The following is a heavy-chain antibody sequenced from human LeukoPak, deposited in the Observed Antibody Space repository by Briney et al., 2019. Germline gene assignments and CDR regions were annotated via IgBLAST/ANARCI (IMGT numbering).Heavy chain of an antibody. CDR1: GFTFNNFA. D-gene: IGHD3-3*01. Sequence: GGSLRLSCTPSGFTFNNFAMSWVREARGDGLEWFSSNCDNSDNTYYADSLKVRFTISRDNSKNTLYLQMSSLRADDTPVFYCAKGWETSGYYNGFDCWGQGTLVTVSS. J-gene: IGHJ4*02. V-gene: IGHV3-23*01. CDR2: NCDNSDNT. CDR3: AKGWETSGYYNGFDC.